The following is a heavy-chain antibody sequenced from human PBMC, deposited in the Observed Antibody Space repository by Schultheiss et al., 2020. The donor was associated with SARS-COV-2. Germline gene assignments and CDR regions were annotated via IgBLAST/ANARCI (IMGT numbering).Heavy chain of an antibody. Sequence: ASVKVSCKASGGTFSSYAISWVRQAPGQGLEWMGWINPNSGGTNYAQKFQGWVTMTRDTSISTAYMELSRLRSEDTAVYYCADSSSVAQNYGMDVWGQGTTVTVSS. CDR1: GGTFSSYA. J-gene: IGHJ6*02. D-gene: IGHD6-6*01. CDR2: INPNSGGT. V-gene: IGHV1-2*04. CDR3: ADSSSVAQNYGMDV.